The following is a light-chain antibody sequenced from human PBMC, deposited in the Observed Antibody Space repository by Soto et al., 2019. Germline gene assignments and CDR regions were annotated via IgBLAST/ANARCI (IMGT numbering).Light chain of an antibody. J-gene: IGKJ1*01. CDR2: AAS. CDR1: QSVSYS. V-gene: IGKV3-20*01. CDR3: QQYGSSPVT. Sequence: EIVLTQSPGTLSLSPGERATLYCRASQSVSYSLAWYQQKPGQAPSLLIYAASSRATGIPDRFSGSGSGADFTLTITRLEPEDFAVYYCQQYGSSPVTFGQGTKVEIK.